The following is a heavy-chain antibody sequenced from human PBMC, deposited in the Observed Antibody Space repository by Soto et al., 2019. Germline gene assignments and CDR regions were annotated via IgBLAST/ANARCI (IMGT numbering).Heavy chain of an antibody. CDR1: GGTFSSYA. CDR2: IIPILGTA. CDR3: TPDSSSWAYHYYFGMDV. Sequence: SVKVSCKASGGTFSSYAISWVRQAPGQGLEWMGGIIPILGTANYAQKFQGRVTITADESTSTAYMELSSLRSEDTAVYYCTPDSSSWAYHYYFGMDVWGQGTTVTVS. V-gene: IGHV1-69*13. D-gene: IGHD2-2*01. J-gene: IGHJ6*02.